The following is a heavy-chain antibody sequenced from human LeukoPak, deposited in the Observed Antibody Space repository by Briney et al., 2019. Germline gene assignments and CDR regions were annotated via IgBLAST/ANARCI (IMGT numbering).Heavy chain of an antibody. CDR1: GFTLSSYW. V-gene: IGHV3-74*01. J-gene: IGHJ6*02. CDR2: INSDGSST. CDR3: ARGPVGATPYYYYGMDV. D-gene: IGHD1-26*01. Sequence: GGSLRLSCAASGFTLSSYWMRWVRQAPGKGLVWVSRINSDGSSTSYADSVKGRFTISRDNAKNTLYVQMNSLRAEDTAVYYCARGPVGATPYYYYGMDVWGQGTTVTVSS.